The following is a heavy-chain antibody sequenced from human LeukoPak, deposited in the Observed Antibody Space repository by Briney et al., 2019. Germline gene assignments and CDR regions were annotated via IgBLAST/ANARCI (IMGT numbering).Heavy chain of an antibody. D-gene: IGHD3-10*01. CDR2: MNPNSGNT. CDR3: ARANPYYYGSVPFDP. J-gene: IGHJ5*02. V-gene: IGHV1-8*01. Sequence: ASVKVSCKASGYTFTSYDINWVRQATGQGLEWMGWMNPNSGNTGYAQKFQGRVTMTRNTSISTAYMELSSLRSEDTAVNYCARANPYYYGSVPFDPWGQGTLVTVSS. CDR1: GYTFTSYD.